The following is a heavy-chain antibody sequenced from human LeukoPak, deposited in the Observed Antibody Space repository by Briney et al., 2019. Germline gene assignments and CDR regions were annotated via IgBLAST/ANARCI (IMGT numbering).Heavy chain of an antibody. V-gene: IGHV3-48*04. D-gene: IGHD3-10*02. CDR2: ISSSGSTI. CDR1: GFTFSSYS. Sequence: GGSLRLSCAASGFTFSSYSMNWVRQAPGKGLEWVSYISSSGSTIYYADPVKGRFTISRDNAKNSLYLQMNSLRAEDTAVYYCAELGITMIGGVWGKGTTVTISS. J-gene: IGHJ6*04. CDR3: AELGITMIGGV.